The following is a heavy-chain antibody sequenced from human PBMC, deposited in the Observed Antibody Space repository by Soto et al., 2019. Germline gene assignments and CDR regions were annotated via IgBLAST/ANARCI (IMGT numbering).Heavy chain of an antibody. CDR1: GGSISSYY. J-gene: IGHJ6*02. D-gene: IGHD2-2*01. CDR3: AKSRETESYGMDV. V-gene: IGHV4-4*07. Sequence: QVQLQESGPGLVKPSETLSLTCTVSGGSISSYYWSWIRQPAGKGLEWIGRIYTSGSTNYNPSLKSRITMSVDTSKNQFSLKLSSVTAADTAVYYWAKSRETESYGMDVWGQGTTVTVSS. CDR2: IYTSGST.